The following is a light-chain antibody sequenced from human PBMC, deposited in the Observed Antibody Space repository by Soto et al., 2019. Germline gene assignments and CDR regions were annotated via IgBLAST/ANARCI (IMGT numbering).Light chain of an antibody. J-gene: IGLJ2*01. CDR2: EVT. CDR3: SSYLGSDNSVA. CDR1: SSDAGGHHY. V-gene: IGLV2-8*01. Sequence: QSALTQPPSASGSPGQSVTISCTGTSSDAGGHHYVAWYQHHPGKAPKLLIYEVTKRPSGVPDRFSASKSGNTASLTVSGLQSDDEAVYYCSSYLGSDNSVAFGGGTKLTVL.